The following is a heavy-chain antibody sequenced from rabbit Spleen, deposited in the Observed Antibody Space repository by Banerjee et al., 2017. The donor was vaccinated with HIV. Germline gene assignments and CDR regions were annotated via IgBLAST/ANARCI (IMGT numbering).Heavy chain of an antibody. J-gene: IGHJ4*01. Sequence: QEQLKESGGGLVQPGGSLKLSCKASGFDFSTYGVSWVRQAPGKGLEWIGYIDPVFGITYYASWVNGRFSISRENTQNTVSLQMNSLTAADTATYFCARDGAGGSYFALWGPGTLVTVS. CDR1: GFDFSTYG. CDR3: ARDGAGGSYFAL. D-gene: IGHD8-1*01. CDR2: IDPVFGIT. V-gene: IGHV1S47*01.